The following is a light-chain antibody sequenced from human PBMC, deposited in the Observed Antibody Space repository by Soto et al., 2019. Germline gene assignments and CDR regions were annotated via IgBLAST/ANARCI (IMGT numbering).Light chain of an antibody. Sequence: DIQMTQSPSSLSASVGDRVTISCRAAQSISTYLNWYQQKPGTAPRLLIYSASSVKTGVPPRFSGSGSGRDFTLTISSLRPEDIATYFCQQSYSPPPTFGGGTKVDIK. CDR2: SAS. J-gene: IGKJ4*01. V-gene: IGKV1-39*01. CDR1: QSISTY. CDR3: QQSYSPPPT.